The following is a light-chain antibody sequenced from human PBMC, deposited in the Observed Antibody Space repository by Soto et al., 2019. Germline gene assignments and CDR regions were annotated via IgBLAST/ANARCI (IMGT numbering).Light chain of an antibody. CDR1: SSDVGVYNY. J-gene: IGLJ1*01. CDR2: EVS. V-gene: IGLV2-14*01. Sequence: QSVLTQPASVSGSPGQSITISCTGTSSDVGVYNYVSWYQQHPGKAPKLMIYEVSNRPSGVSNRFSGSKSGNTASLTISGLQAEDDADYYCSSYTSSSTPCVFGTGTKFTVL. CDR3: SSYTSSSTPCV.